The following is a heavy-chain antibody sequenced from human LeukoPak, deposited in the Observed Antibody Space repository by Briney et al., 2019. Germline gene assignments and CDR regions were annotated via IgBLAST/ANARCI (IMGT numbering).Heavy chain of an antibody. V-gene: IGHV4-34*01. CDR2: INHSGST. D-gene: IGHD3-3*01. J-gene: IGHJ5*02. Sequence: PSETLSLTCAVYGGSFSGYYWSWIRQPPGKGLEWIGEINHSGSTNYNPSLKSRVTISVDTSKNQFSLKLSSVTAADTAVYYCARDIAGGSITIFGVVLSNWFDPWGQGTLVTVSS. CDR1: GGSFSGYY. CDR3: ARDIAGGSITIFGVVLSNWFDP.